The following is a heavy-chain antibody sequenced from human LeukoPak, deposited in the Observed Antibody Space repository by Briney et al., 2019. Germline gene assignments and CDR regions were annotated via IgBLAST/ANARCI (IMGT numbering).Heavy chain of an antibody. CDR1: GFSFSSYA. CDR2: ISGSGGST. Sequence: GGSPRLSCAASGFSFSSYAMSWVRQAPGKGLEWVSAISGSGGSTYYADSVKGRFTISRDNSKNTLYLQMNSLRAEDTAVYYCAKESTYYYDSSGYYYSLVTPFDPWGQGTLVTVSS. D-gene: IGHD3-22*01. CDR3: AKESTYYYDSSGYYYSLVTPFDP. J-gene: IGHJ5*02. V-gene: IGHV3-23*01.